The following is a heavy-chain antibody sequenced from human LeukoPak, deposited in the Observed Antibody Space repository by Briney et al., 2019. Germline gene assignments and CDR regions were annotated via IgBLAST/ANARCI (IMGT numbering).Heavy chain of an antibody. D-gene: IGHD6-13*01. V-gene: IGHV4-61*01. CDR3: ARVSPAVGAFDI. J-gene: IGHJ3*02. CDR1: GGSVSSGSYY. Sequence: SETLSLTCTVSGGSVSSGSYYWSWIRQPPGKGLEWIGYFYYSGNSNYNPSLKGRVTISGDTSENQFSLKLSSVTAADTAIYYCARVSPAVGAFDIWGRGTMVTVSS. CDR2: FYYSGNS.